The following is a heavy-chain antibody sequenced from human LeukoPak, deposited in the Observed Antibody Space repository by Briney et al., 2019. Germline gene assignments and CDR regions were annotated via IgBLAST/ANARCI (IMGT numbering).Heavy chain of an antibody. D-gene: IGHD1-26*01. CDR2: IIPIFGTA. CDR3: AHQRNSGSYWV. V-gene: IGHV1-69*01. CDR1: GGTFSSYA. Sequence: ASVTVSCKASGGTFSSYAISWVRQAPGQGLEWMGGIIPIFGTANYAQKFQGRVTITADESTSTAYMELSSLRSEDTAVYYCAHQRNSGSYWVWGQGTLVTVSS. J-gene: IGHJ4*02.